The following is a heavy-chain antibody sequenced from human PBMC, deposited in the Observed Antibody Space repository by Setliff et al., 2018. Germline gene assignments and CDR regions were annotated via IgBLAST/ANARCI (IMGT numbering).Heavy chain of an antibody. V-gene: IGHV3-15*01. D-gene: IGHD3-22*01. Sequence: GGSLRLSCSVSGITFINAWMTWVRQAPGKGPEWVGRIKSSREGATSDYGAPAKGRFTISRDDSKQIVYLQMNSLKIEDTAVYYCSTGPRDSRNYLNWIGHWGQGALVTVSS. J-gene: IGHJ5*02. CDR1: GITFINAW. CDR2: IKSSREGATS. CDR3: STGPRDSRNYLNWIGH.